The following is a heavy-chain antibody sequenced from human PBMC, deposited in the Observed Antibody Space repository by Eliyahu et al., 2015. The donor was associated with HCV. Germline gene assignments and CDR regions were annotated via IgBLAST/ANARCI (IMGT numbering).Heavy chain of an antibody. D-gene: IGHD5-12*01. J-gene: IGHJ4*02. V-gene: IGHV4-59*01. CDR1: GGSISSYY. CDR3: ASKGGYDHAIDY. CDR2: IYYSGGT. Sequence: QVQLQESGPGLVKPSETLSLTCTVSGGSISSYYWSWIRQPPGKGLEWIGYIYYSGGTNYNPSLKSRVTISVDTSKNQFSLKLSSVTAADTAVYYCASKGGYDHAIDYWGQGTLVTVSS.